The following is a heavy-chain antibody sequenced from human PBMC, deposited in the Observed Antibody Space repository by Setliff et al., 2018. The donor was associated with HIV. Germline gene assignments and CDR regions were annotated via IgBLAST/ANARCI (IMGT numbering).Heavy chain of an antibody. CDR1: RFDFNNYW. CDR3: ARGGANPSWFDS. J-gene: IGHJ5*01. V-gene: IGHV3-7*01. Sequence: PGGSLRLSCAASRFDFNNYWMCWVRQAPGKGLEWVANIGQDGSEKNYVDSVKGRFTISRDNAKNSMDLQMNSLRAEDTAIYYCARGGANPSWFDSWGQGTLVTVS. CDR2: IGQDGSEK. D-gene: IGHD3-16*01.